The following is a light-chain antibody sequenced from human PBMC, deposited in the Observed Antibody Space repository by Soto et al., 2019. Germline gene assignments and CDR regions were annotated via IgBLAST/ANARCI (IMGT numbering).Light chain of an antibody. V-gene: IGLV1-40*01. CDR2: GNS. CDR1: SSNIGAGFD. CDR3: QSYDSSLSAYV. J-gene: IGLJ1*01. Sequence: QSVLTQPPSVSGAPGQRVTISCTGSSSNIGAGFDVHWYQQPPGTAPKFLIYGNSNRPSGVPDRFSGSKSGTSASLAITGLQAEDEADYYCQSYDSSLSAYVFGAGTKLTVL.